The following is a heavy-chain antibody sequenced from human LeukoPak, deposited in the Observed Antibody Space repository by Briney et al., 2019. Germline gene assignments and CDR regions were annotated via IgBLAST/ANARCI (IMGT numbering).Heavy chain of an antibody. CDR2: IAWNSGNT. CDR1: GFTFDNYA. D-gene: IGHD3-10*01. V-gene: IGHV3-9*01. J-gene: IGHJ4*02. CDR3: AKDMNSYGSGSSYNPWGPFDS. Sequence: GRSLRLSCAASGFTFDNYAMHWVRQAPGKGLEWVSGIAWNSGNTGFADSVKGRFTISRDNAENSLSLQMNSPTPEDTAFYFCAKDMNSYGSGSSYNPWGPFDSWGQGTLVTVSS.